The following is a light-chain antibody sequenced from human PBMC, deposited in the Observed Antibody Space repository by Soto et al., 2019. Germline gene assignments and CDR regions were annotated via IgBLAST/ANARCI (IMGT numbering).Light chain of an antibody. V-gene: IGKV1-6*01. CDR1: QAIRIE. CDR2: GTS. Sequence: AIPMTQSPSSLSASVGDRVIITCRASQAIRIELGWYQQRPGKAPKLLIYGTSNLQSGVPSRFSGSGSGTDFTLTINGLQPEDFATYYCLQDYSYPRTFGQGTKVDVK. CDR3: LQDYSYPRT. J-gene: IGKJ1*01.